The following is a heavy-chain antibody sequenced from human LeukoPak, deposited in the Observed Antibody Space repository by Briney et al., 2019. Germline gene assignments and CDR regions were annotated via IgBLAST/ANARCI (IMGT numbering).Heavy chain of an antibody. J-gene: IGHJ6*04. CDR2: VHYTGYT. Sequence: PSETLSLTCTVSGDSISSNYWTWVRQPPGKGLEYIGYVHYTGYTDYNPSLESRLTISIDTSRNQFSLKLSSVTAADTAVYYCARLMPMVLTGQRYFYHPSDVWGKGTTVTVSS. CDR1: GDSISSNY. V-gene: IGHV4-59*08. CDR3: ARLMPMVLTGQRYFYHPSDV. D-gene: IGHD3-9*01.